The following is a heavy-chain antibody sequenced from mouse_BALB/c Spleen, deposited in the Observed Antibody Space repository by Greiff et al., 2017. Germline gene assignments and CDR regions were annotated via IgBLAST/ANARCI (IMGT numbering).Heavy chain of an antibody. CDR1: GFSLNSYG. V-gene: IGHV2-9*02. D-gene: IGHD2-10*02. CDR3: GREEYGNDEAMDY. CDR2: IWAGGST. Sequence: QVQLKESGPGLVAPSQSLSITCTVSGFSLNSYGVPWVRQPPGKGLEWLGVIWAGGSTNYNSAIMSRLSSSKDNSTNQVFLKMNSLQTDETTMYYCGREEYGNDEAMDYWGQGTSVTVSA. J-gene: IGHJ4*01.